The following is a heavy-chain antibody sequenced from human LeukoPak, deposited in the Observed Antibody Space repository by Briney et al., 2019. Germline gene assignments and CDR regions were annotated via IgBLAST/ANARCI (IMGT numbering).Heavy chain of an antibody. CDR1: GYAFTSYD. D-gene: IGHD5-12*01. J-gene: IGHJ4*02. CDR2: MNPNSGNT. CDR3: ARGNSGYDLYYFDY. V-gene: IGHV1-8*01. Sequence: ASVKLSCNASGYAFTSYDINWVRQATAQGLEWMGWMNPNSGNTGYAQKFQGRVTMTRNTSISAAYMELSSLRSEDTAVYYCARGNSGYDLYYFDYWGQGTLVTVSS.